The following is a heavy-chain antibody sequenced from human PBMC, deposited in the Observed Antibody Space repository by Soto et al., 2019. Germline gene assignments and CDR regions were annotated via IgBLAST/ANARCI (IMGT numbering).Heavy chain of an antibody. CDR1: GGSISSGGFY. V-gene: IGHV4-31*03. CDR2: IYYSGNT. J-gene: IGHJ4*02. CDR3: ARVVQQLVPYFFDY. Sequence: KTSETLSLTCTVSGGSISSGGFYWSWIRQHPGKGLEWIGYIYYSGNTYYNPSLKSRVTMSVDTSKNQFSLKLRSVTAADTAVYYCARVVQQLVPYFFDYWGQGTLVTVSS. D-gene: IGHD6-13*01.